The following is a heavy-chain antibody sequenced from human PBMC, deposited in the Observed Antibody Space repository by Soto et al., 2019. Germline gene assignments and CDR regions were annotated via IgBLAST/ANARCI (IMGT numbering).Heavy chain of an antibody. CDR3: ATAEVDY. Sequence: RRLSCAASGFTFGNNWMHWVRQAPGKGLEWVSRMNSDGSTTDYAGSVKGRFTVSRDNAKSTLYLQMNSLRADDTAVYYCATAEVDYWGPGTLVTVSS. CDR1: GFTFGNNW. J-gene: IGHJ4*02. V-gene: IGHV3-74*01. CDR2: MNSDGSTT.